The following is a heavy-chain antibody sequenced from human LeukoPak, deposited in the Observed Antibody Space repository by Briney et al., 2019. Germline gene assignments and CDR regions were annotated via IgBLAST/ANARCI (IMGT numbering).Heavy chain of an antibody. Sequence: PSKTLSLTCAASGGSISSGGYSWSWIRQPPGKALEWIGYIYHSGSTYYNPSLKSRVTISVDRSKNQFSLKLSSVTAADTAVYYCARGKIDDILTGYYPHFDYWGQGTLVTVSS. CDR2: IYHSGST. V-gene: IGHV4-30-2*01. CDR3: ARGKIDDILTGYYPHFDY. J-gene: IGHJ4*02. CDR1: GGSISSGGYS. D-gene: IGHD3-9*01.